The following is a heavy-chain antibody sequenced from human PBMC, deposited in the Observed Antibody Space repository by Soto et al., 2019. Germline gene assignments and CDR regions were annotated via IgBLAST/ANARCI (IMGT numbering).Heavy chain of an antibody. CDR1: GGSVSGKTYY. CDR2: VYYSGTT. CDR3: ARTTAVPNTLRSRYFFDY. Sequence: SETLSLTCSVSGGSVSGKTYYWSWIRQPPGKRLEWIGYVYYSGTTNYNPSLKSRVTISVDLSKNRFSLRLSSVTTADTALYYCARTTAVPNTLRSRYFFDYWGQGTLVTASS. D-gene: IGHD4-17*01. V-gene: IGHV4-61*01. J-gene: IGHJ4*01.